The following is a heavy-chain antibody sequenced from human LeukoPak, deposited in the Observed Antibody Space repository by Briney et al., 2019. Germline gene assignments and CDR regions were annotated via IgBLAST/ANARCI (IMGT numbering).Heavy chain of an antibody. Sequence: PSQTLSLTCTVSGGSISSGGCFWSWIRQPPGKGLEWIGYIYHSGSTYYNPSLKSRVTISVDRSKNQFSLKLSSVTAADTAVYYCARLIGSGSYDNGKYYFDYWGQGTLVTVSS. CDR3: ARLIGSGSYDNGKYYFDY. J-gene: IGHJ4*02. D-gene: IGHD3-10*01. CDR1: GGSISSGGCF. V-gene: IGHV4-30-2*01. CDR2: IYHSGST.